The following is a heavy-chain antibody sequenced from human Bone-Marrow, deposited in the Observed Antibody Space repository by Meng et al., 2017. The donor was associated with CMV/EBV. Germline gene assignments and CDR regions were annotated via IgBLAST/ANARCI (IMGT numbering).Heavy chain of an antibody. D-gene: IGHD3-10*01. J-gene: IGHJ5*02. CDR1: GFTFSSYG. CDR3: AKEIRYYYGSGSSYS. CDR2: IRYDGSNK. Sequence: GGSLRLSCAASGFTFSSYGMHWVRQAPGKGLEWVAFIRYDGSNKYYADSVKGRFTISRDNSKNTLYLQMNSLRAEDTAVYYCAKEIRYYYGSGSSYSWGQRTLVTVSS. V-gene: IGHV3-30*02.